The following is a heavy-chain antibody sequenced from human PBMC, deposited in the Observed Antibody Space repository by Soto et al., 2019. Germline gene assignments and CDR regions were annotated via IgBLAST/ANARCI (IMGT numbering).Heavy chain of an antibody. CDR3: ARDYYYDSRSSSVNWFEP. Sequence: PXGSLRLSFLASEFTFSKYWMHWVRQAPGKGLVWVSRINMDGTKTAYADSVKGRFTVSRDNANNTLYLQMNSLGVEDTAVYYCARDYYYDSRSSSVNWFEPWGKKTLVTSP. J-gene: IGHJ5*02. V-gene: IGHV3-74*01. D-gene: IGHD3-22*01. CDR1: EFTFSKYW. CDR2: INMDGTKT.